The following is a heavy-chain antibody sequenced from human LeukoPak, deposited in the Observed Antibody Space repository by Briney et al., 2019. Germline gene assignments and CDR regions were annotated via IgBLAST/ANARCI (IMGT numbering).Heavy chain of an antibody. J-gene: IGHJ4*02. Sequence: ASVKVSCKASDSTFTNYIISWVRQAPGQGLEWMGWISAYNGNTHYAQKLQGRVTMTTDTSTSTVYMELRSLRSDDTAVYYCARGSPPRRNYDSRGYYSYYFDYWGQGTLVTVSS. D-gene: IGHD3-22*01. V-gene: IGHV1-18*01. CDR1: DSTFTNYI. CDR3: ARGSPPRRNYDSRGYYSYYFDY. CDR2: ISAYNGNT.